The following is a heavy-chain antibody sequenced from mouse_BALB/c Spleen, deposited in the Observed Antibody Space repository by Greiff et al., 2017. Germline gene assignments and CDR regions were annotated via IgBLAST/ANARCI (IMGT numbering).Heavy chain of an antibody. Sequence: VQRVESGPGLVAPSQSLSITCTVSGFSLTGYGVNWVRQPPGKGLEWLGMIWGDGSTDYNSALKSRLSISKDNSKSQVFLKMNSLQTDDTARYYCARYYYGSSYRYFDVWGAGTTVTVSS. V-gene: IGHV2-6-7*01. CDR1: GFSLTGYG. D-gene: IGHD1-1*01. CDR3: ARYYYGSSYRYFDV. J-gene: IGHJ1*01. CDR2: IWGDGST.